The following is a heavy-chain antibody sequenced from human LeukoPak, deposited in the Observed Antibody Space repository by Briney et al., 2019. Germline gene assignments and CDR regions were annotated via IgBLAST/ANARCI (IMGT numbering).Heavy chain of an antibody. V-gene: IGHV3-73*01. Sequence: GGSLRLSRAASGFTFSGSAMHWVRQASGKGLEWVGRIRSKANSYATAYAASVKGRFTISRDDSKNTAYLQMNSLKTEDTAVYYCTSSANSAFDIWGQGTMVTVSS. J-gene: IGHJ3*02. CDR2: IRSKANSYAT. CDR3: TSSANSAFDI. CDR1: GFTFSGSA. D-gene: IGHD2/OR15-2a*01.